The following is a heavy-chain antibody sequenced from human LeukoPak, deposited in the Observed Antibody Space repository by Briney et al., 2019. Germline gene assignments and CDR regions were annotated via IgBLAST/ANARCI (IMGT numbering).Heavy chain of an antibody. CDR2: IHQSGNT. V-gene: IGHV4-34*01. J-gene: IGHJ3*02. CDR3: ASFQGGSCCDAFDI. CDR1: DGSFSGYY. D-gene: IGHD2-15*01. Sequence: PSETLSLTCAVYDGSFSGYYWNWIRQPPGKGLEWIGEIHQSGNTNYNPSLKSRVTISVDTSKNQFSLKLSSVTAADTAVYYCASFQGGSCCDAFDIWGQGTMVTVSS.